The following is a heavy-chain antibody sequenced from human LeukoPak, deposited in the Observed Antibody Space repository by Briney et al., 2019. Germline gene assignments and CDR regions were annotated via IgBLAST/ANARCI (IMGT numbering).Heavy chain of an antibody. D-gene: IGHD3-10*01. CDR2: IYPSGSET. J-gene: IGHJ4*02. Sequence: GDSLKISCKGSGYSFDTFYIGWVRQTPETGLEWMGNIYPSGSETKYKPSFQGQITISVDKAITTAYLHLSSLKASDTGMYYCARLIYYGSGRTYFFDSWGQGTLVTVSP. CDR3: ARLIYYGSGRTYFFDS. V-gene: IGHV5-51*01. CDR1: GYSFDTFY.